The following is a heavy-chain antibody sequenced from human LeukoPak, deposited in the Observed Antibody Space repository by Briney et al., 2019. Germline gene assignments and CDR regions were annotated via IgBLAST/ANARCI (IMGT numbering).Heavy chain of an antibody. CDR3: ARATAGTVMAVDY. CDR2: IWSDGNNR. V-gene: IGHV3-33*01. CDR1: GFSFRNYG. Sequence: PGGSLRLSCAASGFSFRNYGMHWVRQATGKGLEWVSFIWSDGNNRFYADSVKGRFTISRDNSKNMLYLQMNSLRAEDTAVYYCARATAGTVMAVDYWGQGTLVTVSS. J-gene: IGHJ4*02. D-gene: IGHD6-13*01.